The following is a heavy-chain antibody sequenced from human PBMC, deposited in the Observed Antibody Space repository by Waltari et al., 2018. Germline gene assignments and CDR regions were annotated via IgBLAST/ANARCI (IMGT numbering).Heavy chain of an antibody. CDR1: GGTFSSYA. V-gene: IGHV1-69*12. CDR3: ARGSRFTFGGVIVTAVDI. CDR2: FNPVFGTA. J-gene: IGHJ3*02. D-gene: IGHD3-16*02. Sequence: QVQLVQSGAEVKKPGSSVTVSCKASGGTFSSYAISWVRQAPGQGLEWIGGFNPVFGTANYAQKLQGRVTITADESTSTAYMELSSLRSEDTAVYYCARGSRFTFGGVIVTAVDIWGQGTMVTVSS.